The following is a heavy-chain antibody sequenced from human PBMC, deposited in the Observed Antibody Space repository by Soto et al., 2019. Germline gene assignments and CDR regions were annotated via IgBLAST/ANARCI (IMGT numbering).Heavy chain of an antibody. V-gene: IGHV2-5*02. CDR3: AHRGVVPTEDY. CDR2: IYWDDDK. CDR1: GFSLSTSGVG. D-gene: IGHD4-4*01. Sequence: QITLKESGPTLVKPTQTLTLTCTFSGFSLSTSGVGVGWIRQPPGKALECLALIYWDDDKRYSPSLKSRLTXTXATPKNQVVLTMPNMDPVDTATYYCAHRGVVPTEDYWGQGTLVTVSS. J-gene: IGHJ4*02.